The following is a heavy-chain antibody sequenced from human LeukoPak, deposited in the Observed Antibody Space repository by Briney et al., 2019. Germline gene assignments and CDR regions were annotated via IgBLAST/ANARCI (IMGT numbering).Heavy chain of an antibody. CDR1: GGSISNGDHY. CDR2: IYYSGST. J-gene: IGHJ4*02. Sequence: SSETLSLTCTVSGGSISNGDHYWSWIRQHPGKGLEWIGYIYYSGSTYYNPSLKSRVAMSVDTSKNQFSLKLSSVTVADTAVYYCAREDFYYFDSSGYYLYWGQGTLATVSS. CDR3: AREDFYYFDSSGYYLY. D-gene: IGHD3-22*01. V-gene: IGHV4-30-4*08.